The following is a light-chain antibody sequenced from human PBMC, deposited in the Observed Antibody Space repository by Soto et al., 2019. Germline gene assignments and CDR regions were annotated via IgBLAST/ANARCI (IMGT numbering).Light chain of an antibody. CDR2: TNN. CDR3: SSYTSSSTSPHVV. CDR1: SSNIGSNT. V-gene: IGLV1-44*01. J-gene: IGLJ2*01. Sequence: QSVLTQPPSASGTPGQRVTISCSGSSSNIGSNTVNWYRQLPGTAPKYVIYTNNQRPSGVPARFSGSKSGTSASLAISGLQAEDEADYYCSSYTSSSTSPHVVFGGGTKVTVL.